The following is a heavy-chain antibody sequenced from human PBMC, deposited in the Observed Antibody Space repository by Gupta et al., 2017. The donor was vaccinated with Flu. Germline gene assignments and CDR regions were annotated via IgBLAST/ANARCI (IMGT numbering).Heavy chain of an antibody. J-gene: IGHJ4*02. CDR3: STTFEF. CDR1: GFTFTNYW. Sequence: EVQVVESGGGLVQPGGSLSLSCAASGFTFTNYWMHWVRQAPGMGLVWVSGINNDGSVTYYADSVKGRFTISRDNARNTLSLQMNSLRVEDTAVYYCSTTFEFWGQGTLVSVSS. V-gene: IGHV3-74*01. CDR2: INNDGSVT.